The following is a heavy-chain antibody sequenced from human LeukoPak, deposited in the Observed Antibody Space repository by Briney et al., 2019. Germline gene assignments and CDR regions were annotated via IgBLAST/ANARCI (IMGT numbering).Heavy chain of an antibody. CDR3: ARVEGVLGYCSGGSCYSSYYFDY. Sequence: TASETLSLTCTVSSGSISSGGYYWSWIRQHPGKGLEWIGYIYYSGSTYYNPSLKSRVTISVDTSKNQFSLKLSSVTAADTAVYYCARVEGVLGYCSGGSCYSSYYFDYWGQGTLVTVSS. J-gene: IGHJ4*02. V-gene: IGHV4-31*03. CDR1: SGSISSGGYY. D-gene: IGHD2-15*01. CDR2: IYYSGST.